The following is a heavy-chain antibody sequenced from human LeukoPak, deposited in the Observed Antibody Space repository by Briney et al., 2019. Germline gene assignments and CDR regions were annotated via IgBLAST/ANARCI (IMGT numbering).Heavy chain of an antibody. V-gene: IGHV3-21*01. J-gene: IGHJ3*02. CDR2: MSSSSSYI. Sequence: GSLRLSCAASGFTFSSYSMNWVRQTPGKGLEWVPYMSSSSSYIYYADSVKGRFTISRDNAKNSLHLQMSSLRAEDTAVYYCARRAAAGRDDAFDMWGQGTMVTVSS. CDR3: ARRAAAGRDDAFDM. CDR1: GFTFSSYS. D-gene: IGHD6-13*01.